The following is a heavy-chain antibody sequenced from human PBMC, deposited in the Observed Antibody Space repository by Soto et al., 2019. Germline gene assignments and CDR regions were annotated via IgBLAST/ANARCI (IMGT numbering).Heavy chain of an antibody. Sequence: PSETLSLTCTVSGGSVSSYYWSWIRQPPGKGLEWIGYIYYSGSTNYNPSLKSRVTISVDTSKNQFSLKLSSVTAADTAVYYCARTTTVTTGTRWFDPWGQGTLVTVSS. CDR3: ARTTTVTTGTRWFDP. V-gene: IGHV4-59*02. J-gene: IGHJ5*02. D-gene: IGHD4-17*01. CDR2: IYYSGST. CDR1: GGSVSSYY.